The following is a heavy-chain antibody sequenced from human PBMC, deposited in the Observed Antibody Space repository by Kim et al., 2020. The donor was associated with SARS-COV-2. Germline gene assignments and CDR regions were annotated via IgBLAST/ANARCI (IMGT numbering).Heavy chain of an antibody. Sequence: SETLSLTCTVSGGSISSYYWSWIRQPAGKGLEWIGRIYTSGSTNYNPSLKSRVTMSVDTSKNQFSLKLSSVTAADTAVYYCARDQTYYDFWSGFPTEVNYYYGMDVWGQGTTVTVSS. CDR3: ARDQTYYDFWSGFPTEVNYYYGMDV. D-gene: IGHD3-3*01. J-gene: IGHJ6*02. CDR1: GGSISSYY. V-gene: IGHV4-4*07. CDR2: IYTSGST.